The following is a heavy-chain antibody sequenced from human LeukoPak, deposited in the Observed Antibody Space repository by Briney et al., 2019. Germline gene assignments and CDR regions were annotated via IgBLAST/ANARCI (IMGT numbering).Heavy chain of an antibody. J-gene: IGHJ5*02. Sequence: GESLKISCKAFGYSFTNYWTDWVRQMPGKGLEWMGNIYPGNSQPTYRPSFEGQVTISADRSISTAYLQWNSLKASDTAMYYCARRSDFRNWFDPWGLGTLVTVSA. D-gene: IGHD2-21*02. V-gene: IGHV5-51*01. CDR3: ARRSDFRNWFDP. CDR1: GYSFTNYW. CDR2: IYPGNSQP.